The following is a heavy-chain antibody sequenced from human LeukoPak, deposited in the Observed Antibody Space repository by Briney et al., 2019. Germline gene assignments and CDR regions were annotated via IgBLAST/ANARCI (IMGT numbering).Heavy chain of an antibody. CDR3: QSQYSSGWEYYFDY. D-gene: IGHD6-19*01. CDR2: ISGSGGST. V-gene: IGHV3-23*01. J-gene: IGHJ4*02. CDR1: GFTFSSYA. Sequence: SGGSLRLSCAASGFTFSSYAMSWFRQAPGKGLEWVSAISGSGGSTYYADSVKGRFTISRDNSKNTLYLQMNSLRAEDTAVYYCQSQYSSGWEYYFDYWGQGTLVTVSS.